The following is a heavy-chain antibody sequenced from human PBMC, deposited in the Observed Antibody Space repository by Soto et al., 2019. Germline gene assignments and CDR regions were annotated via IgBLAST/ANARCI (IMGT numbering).Heavy chain of an antibody. D-gene: IGHD6-19*01. CDR2: INWNGGST. CDR1: GFTFDDYG. CDR3: ARLYSSGWYGPGRY. Sequence: GGSLRLSCAASGFTFDDYGMSWVLQAPWKGLEWVSGINWNGGSTGYADSVKGRFTISRDNAKNSLYLQMNSLRAEDTALYYCARLYSSGWYGPGRYWGQGTLVTVSS. V-gene: IGHV3-20*04. J-gene: IGHJ4*02.